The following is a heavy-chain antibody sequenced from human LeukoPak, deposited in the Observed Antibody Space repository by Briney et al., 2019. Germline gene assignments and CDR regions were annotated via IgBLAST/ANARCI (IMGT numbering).Heavy chain of an antibody. CDR2: INHSGST. CDR1: GGSFSGYY. V-gene: IGHV4-34*01. D-gene: IGHD4-17*01. J-gene: IGHJ6*02. CDR3: ARDSNRYGDYYYYGMDV. Sequence: SETLSLTCAVYGGSFSGYYWSWIRQPPGKGLEWIGEINHSGSTNYNPSLKSRVTISVDTSKNQFSLKLSSVTAADTAVYYCARDSNRYGDYYYYGMDVWGQGTTVTVSS.